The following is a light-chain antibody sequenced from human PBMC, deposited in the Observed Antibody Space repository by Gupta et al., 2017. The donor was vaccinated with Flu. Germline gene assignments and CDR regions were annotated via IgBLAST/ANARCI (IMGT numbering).Light chain of an antibody. CDR3: CSYAASYTRV. Sequence: QSALTQPRSVSGSPGPSVPISCTGTSSDVGGYNYVSWYQQHPGKAPKLMIYDVNKRPSGVPYRFSGSKSGDTASLTISGLQAEDEADYYCCSYAASYTRVFGGGTKLTVL. CDR1: SSDVGGYNY. V-gene: IGLV2-11*01. CDR2: DVN. J-gene: IGLJ2*01.